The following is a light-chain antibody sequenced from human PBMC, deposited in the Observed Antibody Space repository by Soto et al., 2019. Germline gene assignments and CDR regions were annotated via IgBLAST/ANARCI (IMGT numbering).Light chain of an antibody. CDR2: GAS. J-gene: IGKJ5*01. Sequence: EIWLTQSPGTLSLSPGERATLSCWASQSVSSIYLAWYQQKPCHAPRLRIYGASSRATGIPDRFSGSGSATDFTLTISRLGTEDFAVYYCQQYDSSRPITFGQGTRLEIK. CDR3: QQYDSSRPIT. CDR1: QSVSSIY. V-gene: IGKV3-20*01.